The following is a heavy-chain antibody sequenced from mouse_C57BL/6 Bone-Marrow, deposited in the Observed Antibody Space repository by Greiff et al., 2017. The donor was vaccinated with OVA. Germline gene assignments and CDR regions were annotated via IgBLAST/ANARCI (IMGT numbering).Heavy chain of an antibody. CDR3: ARQGTVVATNWYFDV. CDR2: ISNGGGST. Sequence: DVKLVESGGGLVQPGGSLKLSCAASGFTFSDYYMYWVRQTPETRLEWVAYISNGGGSTYYPDTVKGRFTISRDNAKNTLYLQMSRLKSEDTAMYYCARQGTVVATNWYFDVWGTGTTVTVSS. J-gene: IGHJ1*03. D-gene: IGHD1-1*01. CDR1: GFTFSDYY. V-gene: IGHV5-12*01.